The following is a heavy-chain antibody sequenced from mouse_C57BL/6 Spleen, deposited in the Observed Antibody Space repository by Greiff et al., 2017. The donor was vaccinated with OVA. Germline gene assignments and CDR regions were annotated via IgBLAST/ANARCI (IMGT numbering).Heavy chain of an antibody. D-gene: IGHD2-4*01. Sequence: QVQLQQSGAELMKPGASVKLSCKATGYTFTGYWIEWVKQRPGHGLEWIGEILPGSGSTNYNEKFKGKATFTADTSSNTAYMQLSSLTTGDSAIYYCARRGDYLYWYFDVWGTGTTVTVSS. CDR1: GYTFTGYW. CDR2: ILPGSGST. CDR3: ARRGDYLYWYFDV. V-gene: IGHV1-9*01. J-gene: IGHJ1*03.